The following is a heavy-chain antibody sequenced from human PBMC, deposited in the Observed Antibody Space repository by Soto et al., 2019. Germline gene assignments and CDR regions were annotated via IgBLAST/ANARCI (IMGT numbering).Heavy chain of an antibody. CDR2: ISGSGDDT. CDR1: GLTFSNFA. D-gene: IGHD1-1*01. CDR3: ANPIPKTGTTLGF. V-gene: IGHV3-23*01. Sequence: QLLESGGGFVQPGGSLRLSCVASGLTFSNFAMAWVRQAPGKGLEWVSAISGSGDDTFYADSMKGRFTISRDNSKDTLYLQINSLRAEDTAVYYCANPIPKTGTTLGFWGQGALVSVSS. J-gene: IGHJ4*02.